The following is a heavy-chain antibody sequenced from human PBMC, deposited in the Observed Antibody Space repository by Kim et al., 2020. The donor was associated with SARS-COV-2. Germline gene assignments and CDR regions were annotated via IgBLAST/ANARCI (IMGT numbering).Heavy chain of an antibody. Sequence: GGSLRLSCAASGFSFSAFAMSWVRQAPGKGLEWISGIGPTGYNTYYTDSVKGRFSISRDNSEKTLFLHMNSLRAEDTAMYYCTRAPAGGAWIYYFHSWGQGTLVSVSS. D-gene: IGHD2-21*02. CDR1: GFSFSAFA. V-gene: IGHV3-23*01. J-gene: IGHJ4*02. CDR3: TRAPAGGAWIYYFHS. CDR2: IGPTGYNT.